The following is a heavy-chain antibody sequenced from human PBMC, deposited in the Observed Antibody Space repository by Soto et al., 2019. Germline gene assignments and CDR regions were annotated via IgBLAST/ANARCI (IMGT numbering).Heavy chain of an antibody. Sequence: SETLSLTCTVSGGSISSSSYYWGWIRQPPGKGLEWIGSIYYSGSTYYNPSLKSRVTISVDTSKNQFSLKLSSVTAADTAVYYCARGEGGVRYFDWLLNQWGQGTLVTVSS. CDR2: IYYSGST. J-gene: IGHJ4*02. V-gene: IGHV4-39*01. D-gene: IGHD3-9*01. CDR3: ARGEGGVRYFDWLLNQ. CDR1: GGSISSSSYY.